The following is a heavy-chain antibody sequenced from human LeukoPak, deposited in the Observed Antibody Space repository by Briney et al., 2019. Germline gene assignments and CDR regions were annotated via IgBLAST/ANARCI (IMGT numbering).Heavy chain of an antibody. Sequence: ASVKVSCKASGYTVTSDYMHWVRQAPGQGLDWMGIINPSGGSTSYAQKFQGRVTMTRDTSTSTVYMELSSLRSEDTAVYYCAREIPYCSSTSCPFGYWGQGTLVTVSS. J-gene: IGHJ4*02. D-gene: IGHD2-2*01. CDR3: AREIPYCSSTSCPFGY. CDR1: GYTVTSDY. V-gene: IGHV1-46*01. CDR2: INPSGGST.